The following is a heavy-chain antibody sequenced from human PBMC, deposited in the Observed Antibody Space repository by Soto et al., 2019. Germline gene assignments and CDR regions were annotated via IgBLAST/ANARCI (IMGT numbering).Heavy chain of an antibody. CDR2: ISGSGGST. D-gene: IGHD6-6*01. Sequence: GGSLRLSCAASGFTFSSYAMSWVRQAPGKGLEWVSAISGSGGSTYYADSVKGRFTISRDNSKNKLYLQMNSLRAEDTAVYYCAKDRYSSSARPYYYYMDVWGKGTTVTVSS. CDR3: AKDRYSSSARPYYYYMDV. V-gene: IGHV3-23*01. CDR1: GFTFSSYA. J-gene: IGHJ6*03.